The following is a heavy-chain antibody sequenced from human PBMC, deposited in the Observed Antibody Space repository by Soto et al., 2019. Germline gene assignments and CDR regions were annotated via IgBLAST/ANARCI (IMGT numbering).Heavy chain of an antibody. CDR1: GGTFSSYA. CDR2: IIPIFGTA. V-gene: IGHV1-69*06. CDR3: ARGLFDRYSGRPARFDY. D-gene: IGHD1-26*01. Sequence: QVQLVQSGAEVKKPGSSVKVSCKASGGTFSSYAISWVRQALGQGLEWMGGIIPIFGTANYAQKFQGRVTITADKSTSTAYMELSSLRSEDTAVYYCARGLFDRYSGRPARFDYWGQGTLVTVSS. J-gene: IGHJ4*02.